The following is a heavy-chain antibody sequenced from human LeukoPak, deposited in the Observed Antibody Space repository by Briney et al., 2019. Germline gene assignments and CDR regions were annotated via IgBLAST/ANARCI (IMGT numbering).Heavy chain of an antibody. CDR2: IKQDGSEK. J-gene: IGHJ6*02. V-gene: IGHV3-7*01. Sequence: PGGSLRLSCAASGFTFSNFWMSWVRQAPGKGLEWVANIKQDGSEKHYVGSVKGRFTISRDNAKNSLYLQMNSLRAEDTAVYYCARARGSGYCSGGSCYLVDYYYGMDVWGQGTTVTVSS. CDR1: GFTFSNFW. D-gene: IGHD2-15*01. CDR3: ARARGSGYCSGGSCYLVDYYYGMDV.